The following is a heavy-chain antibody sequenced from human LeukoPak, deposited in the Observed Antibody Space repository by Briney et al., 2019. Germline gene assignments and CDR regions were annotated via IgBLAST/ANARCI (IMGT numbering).Heavy chain of an antibody. J-gene: IGHJ3*02. CDR3: ARQGGFYDNRGYNDAFDI. CDR1: GYSFTTYW. Sequence: GESLRISCKGSGYSFTTYWISWVRQMPGKGLEWMGRIDPSDSYTNYSPSFQGHVTISVDKSISTAYLQWSSLKASDTAMYYCARQGGFYDNRGYNDAFDIWGQGTVVTVSS. D-gene: IGHD3-22*01. V-gene: IGHV5-10-1*01. CDR2: IDPSDSYT.